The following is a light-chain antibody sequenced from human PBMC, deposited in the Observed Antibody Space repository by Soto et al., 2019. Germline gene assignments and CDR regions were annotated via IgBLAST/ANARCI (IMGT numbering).Light chain of an antibody. CDR2: GAS. J-gene: IGKJ1*01. V-gene: IGKV3-20*01. CDR1: QSVSNNY. CDR3: QQYNNWPWT. Sequence: EIVLTQSPGTLSLSPGERATLSCRDSQSVSNNYLAWYQQKHGQAPRVXIYGASSRETGIPDRFSGSGSGTDFTLTVSRLEAEDFEVDYCQQYNNWPWTFGQGTQVDIK.